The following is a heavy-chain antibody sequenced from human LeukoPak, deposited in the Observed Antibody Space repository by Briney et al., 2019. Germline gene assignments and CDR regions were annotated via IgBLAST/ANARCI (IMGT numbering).Heavy chain of an antibody. J-gene: IGHJ4*02. CDR3: AKTSGYEGLYYFDY. D-gene: IGHD6-25*01. CDR2: ISWDGGST. CDR1: GFTFDDYA. Sequence: SGGSLRLSCAASGFTFDDYAMHWVRQAPGKGLEWVSLISWDGGSTYYADSVKGRFTISRDNSKNSLYLQMNSLRAEDTALYYCAKTSGYEGLYYFDYWGQGTLVTVSS. V-gene: IGHV3-43D*03.